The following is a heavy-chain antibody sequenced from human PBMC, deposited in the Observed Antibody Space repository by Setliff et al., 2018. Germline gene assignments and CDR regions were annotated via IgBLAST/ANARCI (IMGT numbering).Heavy chain of an antibody. CDR2: IYPGDSDT. D-gene: IGHD3-22*01. CDR3: ARESYDSSGYIYYFDY. V-gene: IGHV5-51*01. Sequence: ESLKISCKGSGYSFTSYWIGWVRQMPGKGLEWMGIIYPGDSDTRYSPSFQGQVTISADKSISTAYLQWSSLKASDTAMYYCARESYDSSGYIYYFDYWGQGTLVTVS. J-gene: IGHJ4*02. CDR1: GYSFTSYW.